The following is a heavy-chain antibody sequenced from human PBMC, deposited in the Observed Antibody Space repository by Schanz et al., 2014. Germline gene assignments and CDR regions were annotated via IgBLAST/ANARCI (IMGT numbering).Heavy chain of an antibody. CDR1: GNTLSAYY. CDR3: ARTASHDVWRGYIPHYAFDL. Sequence: QVQLVQSGAEVKKPGASVQVSCKASGNTLSAYYIHWIRQAPGQGLEWMGWIDPNSGDTNYAQKFQGRVTMTSDTSITTVYMEVNSLTSDDTAVFYCARTASHDVWRGYIPHYAFDLWGQGTVVIVSS. V-gene: IGHV1-2*02. J-gene: IGHJ3*01. D-gene: IGHD3-3*01. CDR2: IDPNSGDT.